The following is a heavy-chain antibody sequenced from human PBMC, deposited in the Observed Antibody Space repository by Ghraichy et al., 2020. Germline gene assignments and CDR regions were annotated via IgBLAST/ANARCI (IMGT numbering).Heavy chain of an antibody. D-gene: IGHD1-26*01. J-gene: IGHJ4*02. CDR2: IYYSGST. V-gene: IGHV4-31*02. CDR1: GGSISSGGYY. CDR3: ARYSGSYQPRFDY. Sequence: SQTLSLTCTVSGGSISSGGYYWSWIRQHPGKGLEWIGYIYYSGSTYYNPSLKSRVTISVDTSKNQFSLKLSSVTAADTAVYYCARYSGSYQPRFDYWGQGTLVTVSS.